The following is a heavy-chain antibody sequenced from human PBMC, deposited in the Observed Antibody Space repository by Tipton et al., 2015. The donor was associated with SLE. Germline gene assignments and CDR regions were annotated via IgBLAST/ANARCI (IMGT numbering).Heavy chain of an antibody. J-gene: IGHJ4*02. CDR3: GRFRSSWSYFDY. CDR1: GDSLSSSSYY. CDR2: MYYSGNT. Sequence: LRLSCTVSGDSLSSSSYYWGWIRQPPGKRLEWIGSMYYSGNTYYNPSLQSRVTISVDTSKHQLSLKLTSVTAADTAVYYCGRFRSSWSYFDYWGQGTLVTVSS. V-gene: IGHV4-39*07. D-gene: IGHD6-13*01.